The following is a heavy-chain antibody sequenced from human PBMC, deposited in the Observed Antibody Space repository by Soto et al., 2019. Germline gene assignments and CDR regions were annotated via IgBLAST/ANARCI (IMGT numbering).Heavy chain of an antibody. D-gene: IGHD3-3*01. J-gene: IGHJ6*04. CDR3: ARGSFLRFLEWLPPYYGMDV. V-gene: IGHV1-2*04. CDR2: INPNSGGT. CDR1: GYTFTGYY. Sequence: ASVKVSCKASGYTFTGYYMHWVRQAPGQGLEWMGWINPNSGGTNYAQKFQGWVTMTRDTSISTAYMELSRLRSDDTAVYYCARGSFLRFLEWLPPYYGMDVGAKGPRVTAPQ.